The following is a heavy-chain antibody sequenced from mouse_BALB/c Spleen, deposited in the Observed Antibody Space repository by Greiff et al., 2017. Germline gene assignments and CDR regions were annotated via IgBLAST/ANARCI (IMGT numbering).Heavy chain of an antibody. V-gene: IGHV3-6*02. CDR1: GYSITSGYY. CDR2: ISYDGSN. Sequence: EVKLEESGPGLVKPSQSLSLTCSVTGYSITSGYYWNWIRQFPGNKLEWMGYISYDGSNNYNPSLKNRISITRDTSKNQFFLKLNSVTTEDTATYYCARESYGTGAMDYWGQGTSVTVSS. J-gene: IGHJ4*01. D-gene: IGHD1-1*01. CDR3: ARESYGTGAMDY.